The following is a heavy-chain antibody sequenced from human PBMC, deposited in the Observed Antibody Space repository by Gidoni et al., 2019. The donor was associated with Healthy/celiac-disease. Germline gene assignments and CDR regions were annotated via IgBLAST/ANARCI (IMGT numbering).Heavy chain of an antibody. CDR2: INAGNGNT. CDR3: ARVRLRGYASSGYYLLYGMDV. D-gene: IGHD3-22*01. Sequence: QVQLVQSGAEVKKPGASVKVSCKASGYTFTSYAMHWVRQAPGQSLEWMGWINAGNGNTKDAQKFQGRVTITRDPSASTAYMELSSLRSEDTAVYYCARVRLRGYASSGYYLLYGMDVWGQGTTVTVSS. J-gene: IGHJ6*02. V-gene: IGHV1-3*01. CDR1: GYTFTSYA.